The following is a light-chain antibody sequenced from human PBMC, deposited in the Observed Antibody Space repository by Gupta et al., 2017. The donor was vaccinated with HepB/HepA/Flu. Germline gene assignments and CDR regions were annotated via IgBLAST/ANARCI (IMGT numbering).Light chain of an antibody. CDR3: KQSYTAPGS. Sequence: DIQMTQSPSPLSASIGDTVTITCRASRSIKSSLNWYKQRPGKAPKLLIYAASSWQSGVPSELSGDGSGTTFTLTISDRQPEDFATYYGKQSYTAPGSFGKGTRL. J-gene: IGKJ2*03. V-gene: IGKV1-39*01. CDR2: AAS. CDR1: RSIKSS.